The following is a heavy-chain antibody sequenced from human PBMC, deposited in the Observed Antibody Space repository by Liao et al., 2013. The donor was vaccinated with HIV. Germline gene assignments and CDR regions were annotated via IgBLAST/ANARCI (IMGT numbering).Heavy chain of an antibody. CDR2: ISDTGRP. J-gene: IGHJ4*02. Sequence: QVHLQESGPGLVKPSEALSLTCTVSGDSISPYYWSWLRQTPGGGLEYIAYISDTGRPHYNPSLKSRVTISVDTSKNQFSLKLSSVTAADTAVYYCASINWGSLYYFDYWGQGTLVTVSS. D-gene: IGHD7-27*01. CDR3: ASINWGSLYYFDY. CDR1: GDSISPYY. V-gene: IGHV4-59*01.